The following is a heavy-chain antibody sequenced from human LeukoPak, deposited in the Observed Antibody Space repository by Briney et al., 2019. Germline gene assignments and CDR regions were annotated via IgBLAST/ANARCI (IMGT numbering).Heavy chain of an antibody. CDR2: ISGGSGST. D-gene: IGHD3-22*01. V-gene: IGHV3-23*01. Sequence: ASVKVSCKASGYTFTSYGISWVRQAPGKGLAWVSPISGGSGSTYCADSVKGRFTISRDNSKNTLYLQMNSLRDEDTAVYYCAKHRFESGGYHSTDWGQGTLVTVSS. CDR3: AKHRFESGGYHSTD. CDR1: GYTFTSYG. J-gene: IGHJ4*02.